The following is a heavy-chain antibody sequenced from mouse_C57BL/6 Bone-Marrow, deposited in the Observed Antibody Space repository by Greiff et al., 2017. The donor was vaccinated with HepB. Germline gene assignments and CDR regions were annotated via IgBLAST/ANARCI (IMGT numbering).Heavy chain of an antibody. J-gene: IGHJ1*03. D-gene: IGHD1-1*01. CDR3: AKKFITTPHWSFDG. CDR1: GYTFTSYW. V-gene: IGHV1-69*01. CDR2: IDPSDSYT. Sequence: QVQLQQPGAELVMPGASVKLSCKASGYTFTSYWMHWVKQRPGQGLEWIGEIDPSDSYTNYNQKFKGKSTLTVDKSSSTAYMQRSSLTSEDSAVYYCAKKFITTPHWSFDGWGTGTTVTVSS.